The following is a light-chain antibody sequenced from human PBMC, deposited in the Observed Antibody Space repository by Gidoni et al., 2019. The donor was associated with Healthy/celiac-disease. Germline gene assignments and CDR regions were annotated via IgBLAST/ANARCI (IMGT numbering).Light chain of an antibody. CDR3: QSYDSSLV. CDR2: GNS. Sequence: QSVLTQPPSVSGAPGQRVTIPCTGSSSNIRAGYDVHWYQQLPGTAPKLPIYGNSNRPSGVPDRFSGSKSGTSASLAITGLQAEDEADYYCQSYDSSLVFGGGTKLTVL. J-gene: IGLJ2*01. V-gene: IGLV1-40*01. CDR1: SSNIRAGYD.